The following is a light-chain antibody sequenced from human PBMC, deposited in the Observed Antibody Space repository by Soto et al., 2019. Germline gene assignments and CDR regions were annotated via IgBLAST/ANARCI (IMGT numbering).Light chain of an antibody. CDR1: QSVSSNY. J-gene: IGKJ1*01. V-gene: IGKV3-20*01. Sequence: EIVLTQSPGTLSLSPGERATLSCRASQSVSSNYLAWYQQKPGQAPRLLIQGASSRATDIPDRFSGSGSGTDFTLTISRLEPEDFAVYYCQQYGSSPWTFGQGTKVEIK. CDR3: QQYGSSPWT. CDR2: GAS.